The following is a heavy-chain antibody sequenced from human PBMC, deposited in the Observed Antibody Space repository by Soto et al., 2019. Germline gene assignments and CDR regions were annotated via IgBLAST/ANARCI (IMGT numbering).Heavy chain of an antibody. D-gene: IGHD2-2*01. CDR1: GGSFSDYY. CDR2: INHSGGT. J-gene: IGHJ5*02. V-gene: IGHV4-34*01. CDR3: AGCWRVVQATIVPWFDP. Sequence: QVQLQQWGAGLLKPSETLSLTCAVYGGSFSDYYWSWIRQPPGKGLEWIVEINHSGGTNYNPSLKSRVPISVDTSKKHFSLRLTSMAAADTAVYYCAGCWRVVQATIVPWFDPWGQGTLVTVSS.